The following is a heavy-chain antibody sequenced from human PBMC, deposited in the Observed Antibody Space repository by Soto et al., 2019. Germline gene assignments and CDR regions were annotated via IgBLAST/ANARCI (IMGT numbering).Heavy chain of an antibody. V-gene: IGHV3-33*01. J-gene: IGHJ5*02. D-gene: IGHD6-13*01. CDR2: IWYDGSNK. CDR3: ARDFMYSSSWYSWFDP. Sequence: GGSLRLSCAASGFTFSSDGMHWVRQAPGKGLEWVAVIWYDGSNKYYADSVKGRFTISRDNSKNTLYLQMNSLRAEDMAVYYCARDFMYSSSWYSWFDPWGQGTLVTVSS. CDR1: GFTFSSDG.